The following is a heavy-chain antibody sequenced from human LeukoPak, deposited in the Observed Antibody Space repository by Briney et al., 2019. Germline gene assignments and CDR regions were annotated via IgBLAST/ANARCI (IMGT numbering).Heavy chain of an antibody. CDR3: ATRPYDYVWGSYRYTGQGWFDP. V-gene: IGHV4-34*01. Sequence: PSETLSLTCAVYGGSFSGYYWSWIRQPPGKGLEWIGEINHSGSTNYNPSLKSRVTISVDTSKNQFSLKLSSVTAADTAVYYCATRPYDYVWGSYRYTGQGWFDPWGQGTLVTVSS. J-gene: IGHJ5*02. CDR1: GGSFSGYY. D-gene: IGHD3-16*02. CDR2: INHSGST.